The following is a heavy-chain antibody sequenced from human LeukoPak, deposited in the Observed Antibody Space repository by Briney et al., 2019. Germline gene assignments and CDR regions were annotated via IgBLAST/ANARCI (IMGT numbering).Heavy chain of an antibody. CDR1: GFTFSTYS. V-gene: IGHV3-23*01. CDR3: AKDVVPDSGWDLDY. CDR2: IYPSGDST. Sequence: GGSLRLSCAASGFTFSTYSMTWVRQGPGKGLEWVSSIYPSGDSTFYADSVKGRFTISRDNSKNTLYLQMGSLRTEDTAIYYCAKDVVPDSGWDLDYWGQRTLVTVSS. D-gene: IGHD6-19*01. J-gene: IGHJ4*02.